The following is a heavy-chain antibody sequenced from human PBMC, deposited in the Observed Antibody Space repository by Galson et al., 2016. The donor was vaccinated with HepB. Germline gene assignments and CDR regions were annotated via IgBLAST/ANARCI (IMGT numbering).Heavy chain of an antibody. CDR2: LDPEKGNT. V-gene: IGHV1-24*01. CDR1: GFVLTDLT. J-gene: IGHJ4*02. Sequence: SVKVSCKVSGFVLTDLTMHWVRQAPGEGLEWMGGLDPEKGNTIYAQKFQDRVTMTEDTSADTAYMDLRSLKSDDTAVYYCVDMDCSSTSCTLDSWGQGTLVTVSS. D-gene: IGHD2-2*01. CDR3: VDMDCSSTSCTLDS.